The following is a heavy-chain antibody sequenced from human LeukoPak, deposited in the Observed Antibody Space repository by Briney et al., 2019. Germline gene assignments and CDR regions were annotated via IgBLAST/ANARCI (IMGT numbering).Heavy chain of an antibody. CDR1: GFTFSSYE. V-gene: IGHV3-48*03. CDR2: ISSSGSTI. J-gene: IGHJ4*02. CDR3: GRDLPTVTSIDY. D-gene: IGHD4-17*01. Sequence: GGSLRLSCAASGFTFSSYEMNWVRQAPGKGLEWVSYISSSGSTIYYADSVKGRFTISGDNAKNSLYLQMNSLRAEDTAVYYCGRDLPTVTSIDYWGQGTLVTVSS.